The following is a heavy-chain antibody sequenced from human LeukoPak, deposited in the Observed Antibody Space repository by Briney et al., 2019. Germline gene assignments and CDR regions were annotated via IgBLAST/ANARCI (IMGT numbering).Heavy chain of an antibody. CDR1: DYSFTGYG. CDR3: ARGPGLVALPHAFDV. D-gene: IGHD3-3*01. V-gene: IGHV1-18*01. J-gene: IGHJ3*01. CDR2: ISAYSGDT. Sequence: ASVKVSCKASDYSFTGYGITWVRQAPGQGLEWMGWISAYSGDTKYAQKIQGRVAMTIDTSTNTAYLDLRSLRFDDTALYYCARGPGLVALPHAFDVWGQGTMVTVSS.